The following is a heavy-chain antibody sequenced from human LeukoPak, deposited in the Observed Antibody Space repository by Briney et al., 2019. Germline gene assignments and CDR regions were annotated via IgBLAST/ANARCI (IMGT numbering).Heavy chain of an antibody. V-gene: IGHV4-39*01. J-gene: IGHJ4*02. CDR3: ALNFDY. Sequence: TSETLSLTCTFSGGSIRGSSYSWGWIRQPPGKGLEWIGHIYASGSTNYSPSLKSRVTISVDTSKNQFSLKLNSVTAADTAVYFCALNFDYWGQGTLVTVSS. CDR2: IYASGST. CDR1: GGSIRGSSYS.